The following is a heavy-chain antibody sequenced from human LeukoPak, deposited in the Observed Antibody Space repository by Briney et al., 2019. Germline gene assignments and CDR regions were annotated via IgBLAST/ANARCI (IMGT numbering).Heavy chain of an antibody. CDR1: GFTFSNGW. Sequence: GGSLRLSCAASGFTFSNGWMSWVRQAPGKGLEWVGHIKRKTDGGTTDYAAPVKGRFTISRDDSKNTLYMQMNSLKTEDTAVYYYTARDYGGNQLFDCWGQGTLVTVSS. V-gene: IGHV3-15*01. J-gene: IGHJ4*02. CDR2: IKRKTDGGTT. D-gene: IGHD4-23*01. CDR3: TARDYGGNQLFDC.